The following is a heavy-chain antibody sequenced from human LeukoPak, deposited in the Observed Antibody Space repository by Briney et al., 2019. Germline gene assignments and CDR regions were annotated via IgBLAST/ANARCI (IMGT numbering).Heavy chain of an antibody. Sequence: MPGGSLRLSCAASGFTFSSYSMNWVRQAPGKGLEWVSSISSSSSYIYYADSVKGRFTISRDNAKNSLYLQMNSLRAEDTAVYYCARDGDSGSYIASFDYWGQGTLVTVSS. CDR1: GFTFSSYS. CDR2: ISSSSSYI. J-gene: IGHJ4*02. CDR3: ARDGDSGSYIASFDY. V-gene: IGHV3-21*01. D-gene: IGHD1-26*01.